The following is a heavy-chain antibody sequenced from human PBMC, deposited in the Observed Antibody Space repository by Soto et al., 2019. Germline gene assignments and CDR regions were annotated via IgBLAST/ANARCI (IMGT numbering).Heavy chain of an antibody. Sequence: EVQVVESGGGLVKPGGSLRLACAASGFPFNDYSWNWVRQAPGKGLEWVASINPSSDYVYYADSVKGRFTISRVKDKNTLSLQMNSLRAEDTAVYYCATPRGPSGYVLIDYWGQGTLVTVSS. D-gene: IGHD5-12*01. CDR3: ATPRGPSGYVLIDY. CDR1: GFPFNDYS. CDR2: INPSSDYV. J-gene: IGHJ4*02. V-gene: IGHV3-21*02.